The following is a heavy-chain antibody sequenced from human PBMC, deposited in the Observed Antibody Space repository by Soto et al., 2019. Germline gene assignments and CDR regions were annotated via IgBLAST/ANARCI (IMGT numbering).Heavy chain of an antibody. CDR2: FDPEDGET. D-gene: IGHD3-3*01. CDR1: GYTLTELS. Sequence: ASVKGSCKVSGYTLTELSMHWVRQAPGKGLEWMGGFDPEDGETIYAQKFQGRATMTEDTSTDTAYMELSSLRSEDTAVYYCATDDFWSGYPDAFDIWGQGTMVTVSS. V-gene: IGHV1-24*01. CDR3: ATDDFWSGYPDAFDI. J-gene: IGHJ3*02.